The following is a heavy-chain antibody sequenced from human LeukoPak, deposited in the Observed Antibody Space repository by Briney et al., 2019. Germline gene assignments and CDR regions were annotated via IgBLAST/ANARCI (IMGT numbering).Heavy chain of an antibody. D-gene: IGHD3-3*01. V-gene: IGHV3-48*04. Sequence: PGGSLRLSCAASGFTFSAYSMNWVRQAPGKGLEWVSYISSSGSTIYYADSVKGRFTISRDNAKNSLYLQMNSLRAEDTAVYYCARDSGEGYYTVWGQGTLVTVSS. CDR1: GFTFSAYS. CDR3: ARDSGEGYYTV. J-gene: IGHJ4*02. CDR2: ISSSGSTI.